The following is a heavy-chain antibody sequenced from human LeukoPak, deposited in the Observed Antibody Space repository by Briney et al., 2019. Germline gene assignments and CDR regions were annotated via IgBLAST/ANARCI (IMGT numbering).Heavy chain of an antibody. Sequence: GGSLRLSCAASGFTFSSYEMNWVRQAPGKGLEWVSYISSSGSTIYYADSVKGRFTISRDNSKNTLSLQMNSLRAEDTAVYYCAGDKTTSGWYEFDYWGQGTLVTVSS. CDR2: ISSSGSTI. CDR1: GFTFSSYE. D-gene: IGHD6-19*01. CDR3: AGDKTTSGWYEFDY. V-gene: IGHV3-48*03. J-gene: IGHJ4*02.